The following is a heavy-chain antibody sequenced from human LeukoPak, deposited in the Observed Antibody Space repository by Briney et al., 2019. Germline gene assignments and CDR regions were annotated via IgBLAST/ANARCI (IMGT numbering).Heavy chain of an antibody. V-gene: IGHV3-23*01. CDR2: ISGSGGST. J-gene: IGHJ6*03. CDR1: GFTFSSYA. D-gene: IGHD3-9*01. Sequence: PGGSLRLSCAASGFTFSSYAMSWVRQAPGKGLEWVSAISGSGGSTYYADSVKGRFTISRDNSKNTLYLQMNSLRAEDTAVYYCAKDQSLPYYDILTGYQYYYYYMDVWGKGTTVTVSS. CDR3: AKDQSLPYYDILTGYQYYYYYMDV.